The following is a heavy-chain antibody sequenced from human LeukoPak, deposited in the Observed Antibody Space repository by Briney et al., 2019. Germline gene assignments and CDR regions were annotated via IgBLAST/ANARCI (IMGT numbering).Heavy chain of an antibody. J-gene: IGHJ3*02. CDR2: IYYSGRT. Sequence: SETLSLTCTVSGGSVSSSTYFWSWIRQPPGKGLEWIGYIYYSGRTSSDPSVKSRVTMSVDTSKNQFSLRLSSVTAADTAVYFCARGRWLPNAFDIWGQGTMVTVFS. D-gene: IGHD5-24*01. CDR1: GGSVSSSTYF. CDR3: ARGRWLPNAFDI. V-gene: IGHV4-61*01.